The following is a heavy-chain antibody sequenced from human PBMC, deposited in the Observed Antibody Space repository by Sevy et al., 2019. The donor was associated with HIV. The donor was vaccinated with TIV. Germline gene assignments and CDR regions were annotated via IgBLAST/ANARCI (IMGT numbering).Heavy chain of an antibody. CDR3: ARWWGTSYYYYYALDV. CDR2: MSAKSGNT. Sequence: ASVKVSCKASGGTFSSYGISWVRQATGQGLEWMGWMSAKSGNTGYAQKFQGRVTMTRDTSISTAYMELSSLRSEDTAVYYCARWWGTSYYYYYALDVWGQGTTVTVSS. V-gene: IGHV1-8*01. CDR1: GGTFSSYG. D-gene: IGHD2-8*02. J-gene: IGHJ6*02.